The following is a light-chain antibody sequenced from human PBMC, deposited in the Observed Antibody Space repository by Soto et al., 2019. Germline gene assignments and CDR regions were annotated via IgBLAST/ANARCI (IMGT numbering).Light chain of an antibody. CDR1: HIVDTS. Sequence: DIQMTQSPSSLSASVGDRVTVTCRTSHIVDTSLNWYQQKPGKAPKLLIYAASSVQSGVPARLSSSGTATFCTLTIHKHQPENFATYFCKKTQRITLPFGPGTKV. J-gene: IGKJ2*01. CDR2: AAS. V-gene: IGKV1-39*01. CDR3: KKTQRITLP.